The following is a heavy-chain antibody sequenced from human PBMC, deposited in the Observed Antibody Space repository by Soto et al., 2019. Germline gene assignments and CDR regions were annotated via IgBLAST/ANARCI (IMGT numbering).Heavy chain of an antibody. J-gene: IGHJ4*02. CDR3: ARSVEGHFDY. CDR2: ITSDTKTI. D-gene: IGHD6-19*01. Sequence: EVQLVESGGALVQPGGSLRLSCVASGFKFSIYSMNWVRQAPGKGLEWSAYITSDTKTIKYVDSVKGRFTISRDNAKNSVYLQMNSLSDADTAVYYCARSVEGHFDYWGQGTVVTVSS. V-gene: IGHV3-48*02. CDR1: GFKFSIYS.